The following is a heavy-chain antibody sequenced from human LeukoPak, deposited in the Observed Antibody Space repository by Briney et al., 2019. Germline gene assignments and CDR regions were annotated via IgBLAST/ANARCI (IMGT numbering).Heavy chain of an antibody. CDR3: ARDRYYDSSGPPD. V-gene: IGHV4-61*02. CDR2: IYTSGST. CDR1: GGSISSGSYY. D-gene: IGHD3-22*01. Sequence: SETLSLTCTVSGGSISSGSYYWSWIRPPAGKGLEWIGRIYTSGSTNYNPSLKSRVTISVDTSKNQFSLKLSPVTAADTAVYYCARDRYYDSSGPPDWGQGTLVTVSS. J-gene: IGHJ4*02.